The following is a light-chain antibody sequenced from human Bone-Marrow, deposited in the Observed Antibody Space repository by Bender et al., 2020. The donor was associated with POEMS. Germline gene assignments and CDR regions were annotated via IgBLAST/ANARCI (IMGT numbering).Light chain of an antibody. Sequence: QSALTQPASVSGSPGQSITISCTGTSSDVGGYRYVSWYQQHPGKAPQLILYEGTKRPSGVPDRFSGSKSGPTAYLTVSGLQAEDEADYYCSSYANSNNLLFGGGTKLTVL. CDR2: EGT. CDR1: SSDVGGYRY. V-gene: IGLV2-8*01. J-gene: IGLJ2*01. CDR3: SSYANSNNLL.